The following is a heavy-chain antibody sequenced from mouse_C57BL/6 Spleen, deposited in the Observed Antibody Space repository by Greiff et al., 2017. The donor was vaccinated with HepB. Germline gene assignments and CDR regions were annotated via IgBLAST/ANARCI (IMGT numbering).Heavy chain of an antibody. Sequence: VQLQQSGAELVKPGASVKLSCTASGFNIKDYYMHWVKQRTEQGLEWIGRIDPEDGETKYAPKFQGKATITADTSSNTAYRQLSSLTSEDTAVYYGARDYGSSYVWFAYWGQGTLVTVAA. CDR3: ARDYGSSYVWFAY. J-gene: IGHJ3*01. V-gene: IGHV14-2*01. D-gene: IGHD1-1*01. CDR1: GFNIKDYY. CDR2: IDPEDGET.